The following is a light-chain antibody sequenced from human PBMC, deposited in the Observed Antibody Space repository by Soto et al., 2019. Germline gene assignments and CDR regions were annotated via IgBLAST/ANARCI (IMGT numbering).Light chain of an antibody. V-gene: IGLV9-49*01. CDR2: VGTGGIVG. J-gene: IGLJ1*01. Sequence: QSVLTQPPSASASLGAAVTLTCTLSSDYSHYQVDWYQLRPGKGPRFVMRVGTGGIVGSKGDGIPDRFSVLGSGLNRYLTIKNIXXXXXXXXXXXXDHGTGNNFVYVFGSGTKLXVL. CDR3: XXDHGTGNNFVYV. CDR1: SDYSHYQ.